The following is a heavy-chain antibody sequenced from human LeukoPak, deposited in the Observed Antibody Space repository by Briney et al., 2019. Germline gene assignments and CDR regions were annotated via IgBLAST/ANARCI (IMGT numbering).Heavy chain of an antibody. CDR1: GFTFSDSG. D-gene: IGHD2/OR15-2a*01. Sequence: GGSLRLSCAASGFTFSDSGMNWVRQAPGKGLEWVSSISSSSSYIYHADSVRGRFTISRDNAKNSVYLQMSSLRAEDTAVYYCAKDRSDNSTWYVGSHWGQGTLVTVSS. CDR2: ISSSSSYI. V-gene: IGHV3-21*04. CDR3: AKDRSDNSTWYVGSH. J-gene: IGHJ4*02.